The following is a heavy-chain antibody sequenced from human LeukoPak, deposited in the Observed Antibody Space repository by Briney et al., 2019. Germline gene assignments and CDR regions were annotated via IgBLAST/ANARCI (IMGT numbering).Heavy chain of an antibody. J-gene: IGHJ4*02. D-gene: IGHD4-17*01. Sequence: GGSLRLSCAASGFIFSSYAMSCVRQAPGKGLEWVSTIKGGSGGTYYADSVKGRFTVSRDISKNMLYLQMNSLRVEDTAVYYCATNTGFDLWGQGTLVTVSS. CDR2: IKGGSGGT. CDR1: GFIFSSYA. V-gene: IGHV3-23*01. CDR3: ATNTGFDL.